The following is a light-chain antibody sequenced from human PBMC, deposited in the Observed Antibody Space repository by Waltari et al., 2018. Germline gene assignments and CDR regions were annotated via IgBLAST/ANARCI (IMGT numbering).Light chain of an antibody. V-gene: IGLV2-11*01. Sequence: QSALTQFRSVSGSLGQSVTISCTGTSSDVGGYNYVSWYQQHPGKAPKLMSYDVNKRPSGVPDRFSGSKSGNTASLTISGLQAEDEAGYYCCSYGGSYTWVFGGGTELTVL. J-gene: IGLJ3*02. CDR2: DVN. CDR1: SSDVGGYNY. CDR3: CSYGGSYTWV.